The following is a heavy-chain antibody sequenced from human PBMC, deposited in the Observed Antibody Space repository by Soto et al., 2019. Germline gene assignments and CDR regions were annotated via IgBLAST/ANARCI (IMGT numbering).Heavy chain of an antibody. Sequence: EGSLRLSCAASGFTFSSYSMNWVRQAPGKGLEWVSYISSSSSTIYYADSVKGRFTISRDNAKNSLYLQMNSLRAEDTAVYYCARSDAQGYCSGGSCYSGLDAFDIWGQGTMVTVSS. V-gene: IGHV3-48*01. J-gene: IGHJ3*02. CDR3: ARSDAQGYCSGGSCYSGLDAFDI. CDR1: GFTFSSYS. CDR2: ISSSSSTI. D-gene: IGHD2-15*01.